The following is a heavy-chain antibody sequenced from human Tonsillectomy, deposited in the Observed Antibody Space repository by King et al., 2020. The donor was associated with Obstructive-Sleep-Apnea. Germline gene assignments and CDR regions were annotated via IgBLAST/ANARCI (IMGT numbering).Heavy chain of an antibody. V-gene: IGHV3-23*04. CDR2: ISGSGGST. J-gene: IGHJ4*02. Sequence: VQLVESGGGLVQPGGSLRLSCAASGFTFSSYAMSWVRQAPGKGLEGVAAISGSGGSTYYADSVKGRFTISRDTSKNTLYLQMNSLRAEDTAVYYCAKDIGIQLWLPDYWGQGTLVTVSS. D-gene: IGHD5-18*01. CDR1: GFTFSSYA. CDR3: AKDIGIQLWLPDY.